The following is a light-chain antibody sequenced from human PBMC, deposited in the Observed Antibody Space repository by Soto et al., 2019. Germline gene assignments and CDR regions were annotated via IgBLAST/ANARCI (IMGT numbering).Light chain of an antibody. V-gene: IGLV2-14*01. CDR3: SSYTTSATLL. J-gene: IGLJ2*01. CDR1: TSDVGAYNY. CDR2: EVS. Sequence: QSALTQPASVSGSPGQSIAISCTGTTSDVGAYNYVSWYQRHPGKAPKLIIYEVSSRPAGVSDRFSGSKSGNTASLTISGLQAENEADYYCSSYTTSATLLFGGVTKLTVL.